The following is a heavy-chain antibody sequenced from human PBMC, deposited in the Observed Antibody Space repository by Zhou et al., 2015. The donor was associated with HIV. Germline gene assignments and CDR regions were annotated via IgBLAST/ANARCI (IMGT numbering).Heavy chain of an antibody. V-gene: IGHV1-69*08. Sequence: QVQLVQSGAEVKKPGSSVKVSCKASGGTFSSYTISWVRQAPGQGLEWMGRIIPILGIANYAQKFQGRVTITADKSTSTAYMELSSLRSEDTAVYYCAREVDRELLDYWGQGTLVTVSS. CDR2: IIPILGIA. CDR3: AREVDRELLDY. D-gene: IGHD1-7*01. CDR1: GGTFSSYT. J-gene: IGHJ4*02.